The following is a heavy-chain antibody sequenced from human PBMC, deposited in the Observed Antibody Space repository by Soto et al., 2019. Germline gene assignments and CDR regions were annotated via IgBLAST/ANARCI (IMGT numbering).Heavy chain of an antibody. J-gene: IGHJ5*02. D-gene: IGHD6-13*01. CDR2: IYHSGST. Sequence: ETLSLACTVSGVSISSSNWWSWVRQPPGKGLEWIGEIYHSGSTNYNPSLKSRVTISVDKSKNQFSLKLSSVTAADTAVYYCARDSSSWYWFDPWGQGTLVTVYS. CDR1: GVSISSSNW. V-gene: IGHV4-4*02. CDR3: ARDSSSWYWFDP.